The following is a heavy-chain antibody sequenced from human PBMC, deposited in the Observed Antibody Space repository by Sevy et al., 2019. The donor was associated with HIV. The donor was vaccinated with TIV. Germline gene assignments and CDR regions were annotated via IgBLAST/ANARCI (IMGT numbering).Heavy chain of an antibody. CDR1: GFTFSSYA. CDR3: AKVGYCSSTSCYTIYYGMDV. J-gene: IGHJ6*02. D-gene: IGHD2-2*02. V-gene: IGHV3-23*01. Sequence: GGSLRLSCAASGFTFSSYAMSWVRQAPGKGLEWVSATSGSGGSTYYADSVKGRFTISRDKSKNTLYLQMNSLRAEDTAVYYCAKVGYCSSTSCYTIYYGMDVWGQRTTVTVSS. CDR2: TSGSGGST.